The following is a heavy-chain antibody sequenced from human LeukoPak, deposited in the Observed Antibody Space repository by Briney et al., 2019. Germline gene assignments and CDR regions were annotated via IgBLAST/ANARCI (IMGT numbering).Heavy chain of an antibody. J-gene: IGHJ4*02. CDR3: TRGPPNWGYDF. V-gene: IGHV1-8*01. Sequence: GASVKVSCRASGYTFVSYDINWVRQATGQGPEWMGWMSPKSGNTGYAQKFQGRVTMTRDTSINTAYMELSGLISEDTAAYYCTRGPPNWGYDFWGQGTLVTVSS. CDR1: GYTFVSYD. D-gene: IGHD7-27*01. CDR2: MSPKSGNT.